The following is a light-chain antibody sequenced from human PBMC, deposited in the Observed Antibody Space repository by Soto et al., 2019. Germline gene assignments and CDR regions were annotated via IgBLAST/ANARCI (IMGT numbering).Light chain of an antibody. CDR3: CSYAGSSTFV. Sequence: QSALTQPASVSGSPGQSITIPGTETSRDVGNYDLVSWYQRQPGKAPKVMIHEVNKRPSGVSRRFSGSKSGSTASLTISGLQAEDEADYYCCSYAGSSTFVFGTGTKVTVL. CDR2: EVN. CDR1: SRDVGNYDL. V-gene: IGLV2-23*02. J-gene: IGLJ1*01.